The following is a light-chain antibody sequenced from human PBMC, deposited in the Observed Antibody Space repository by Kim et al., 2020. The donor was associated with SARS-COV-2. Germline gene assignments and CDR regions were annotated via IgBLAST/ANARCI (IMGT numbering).Light chain of an antibody. J-gene: IGLJ3*02. V-gene: IGLV2-14*01. CDR1: SSDVGGYNY. CDR3: ISYTSSSTWV. CDR2: DVS. Sequence: QSALTQPASVSGSPGQSITISCTGTSSDVGGYNYVSWYQQHPGKAPKLMIYDVSKRPSGVSNRFSGSKSGNTASLTISGLQAEDEADYYCISYTSSSTWVFGRGTQLTVL.